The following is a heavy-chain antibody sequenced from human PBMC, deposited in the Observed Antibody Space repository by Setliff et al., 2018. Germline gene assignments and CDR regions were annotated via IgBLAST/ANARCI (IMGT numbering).Heavy chain of an antibody. CDR2: IKEDGSEK. CDR3: GVLGTDVFDY. CDR1: GFTFSSYW. D-gene: IGHD7-27*01. Sequence: GGSLRLSCAASGFTFSSYWMSWVRQAPGKGLEWVANIKEDGSEKYYVDSVKGRFTISRDNVKNSLYLQMNSLRAEDTAVYYCGVLGTDVFDYWGQGTLVTVSS. J-gene: IGHJ4*02. V-gene: IGHV3-7*01.